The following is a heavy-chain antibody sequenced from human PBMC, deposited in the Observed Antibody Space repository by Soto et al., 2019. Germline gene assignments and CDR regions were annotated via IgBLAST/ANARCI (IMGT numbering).Heavy chain of an antibody. CDR1: GGTFSSYA. J-gene: IGHJ4*02. CDR3: ARGDTVRNGRFDY. CDR2: IIPIFGTA. D-gene: IGHD4-17*01. V-gene: IGHV1-69*12. Sequence: QVQLVQSGAEVKKPGSSVKVSCQASGGTFSSYAISWVRQAPGQGLEWMGGIIPIFGTASYAQKFQGRVTITADESTSTANMEVSSLRSDDTAVYYCARGDTVRNGRFDYWGQGILVTVSS.